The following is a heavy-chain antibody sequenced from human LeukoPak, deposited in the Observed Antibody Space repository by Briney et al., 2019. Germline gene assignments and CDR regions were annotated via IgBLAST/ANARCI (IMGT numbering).Heavy chain of an antibody. CDR1: GDSISVYY. Sequence: SETLSLTCTVSGDSISVYYWSWIRQPPGKGLEWIGYIYYSGSTNYNPSLKSRVTISVDTSKNQFSLKVSSVTSADTAVYYCARDSGSSGKFDYWGQGTLVTVSS. J-gene: IGHJ4*02. CDR3: ARDSGSSGKFDY. V-gene: IGHV4-59*01. D-gene: IGHD3-22*01. CDR2: IYYSGST.